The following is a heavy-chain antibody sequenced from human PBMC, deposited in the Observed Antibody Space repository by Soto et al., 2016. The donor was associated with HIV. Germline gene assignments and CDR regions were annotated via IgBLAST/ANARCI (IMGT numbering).Heavy chain of an antibody. V-gene: IGHV3-74*01. CDR3: VRDPLEDAPGAEGLSWFDP. CDR1: GFTFSNYW. CDR2: IDSDGRSR. J-gene: IGHJ5*02. D-gene: IGHD3-10*01. Sequence: EVQLVQSGGGSVQPGGSLRLSCEVSGFTFSNYWMHWVRQDPGKGLVWVSRIDSDGRSRSYADFVKGRFTISRDNAKNTVYLEMDSLRVEDTAVYYCVRDPLEDAPGAEGLSWFDPWGQGAFVTVSS.